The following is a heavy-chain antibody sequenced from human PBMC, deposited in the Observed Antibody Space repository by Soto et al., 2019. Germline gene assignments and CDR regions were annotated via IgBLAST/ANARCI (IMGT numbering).Heavy chain of an antibody. D-gene: IGHD3-22*01. V-gene: IGHV3-48*02. CDR3: ASPINYSDSSGHCQGGGY. J-gene: IGHJ4*02. CDR1: GFTFSSYS. CDR2: ISSSSSTI. Sequence: GGSLRLSCAASGFTFSSYSMNWVRQAPGQGLEWVSYISSSSSTIYYADSVKGRFTISRDNAKNSLYLQMNSLRDEDTAVYYCASPINYSDSSGHCQGGGYWGQGTLVTVSS.